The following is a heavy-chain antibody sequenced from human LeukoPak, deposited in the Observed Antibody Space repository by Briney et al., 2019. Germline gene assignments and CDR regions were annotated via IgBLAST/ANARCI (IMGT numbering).Heavy chain of an antibody. CDR1: GDSISNNNFY. J-gene: IGHJ5*02. D-gene: IGHD5-18*01. Sequence: SETLSLTCTVSGDSISNNNFYWGWIRQPPGKGLEWIGSFYYSGSTYYTPSLKSRVTISFDTSKNQFSLNLTFVTVADTAVYYCARGTNTANNWFDPWGQGTLVTVSS. CDR3: ARGTNTANNWFDP. CDR2: FYYSGST. V-gene: IGHV4-39*07.